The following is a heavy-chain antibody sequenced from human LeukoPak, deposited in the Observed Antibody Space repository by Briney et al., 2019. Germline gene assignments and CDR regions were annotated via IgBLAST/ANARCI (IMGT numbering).Heavy chain of an antibody. CDR2: ISSSSSYI. D-gene: IGHD3-22*01. V-gene: IGHV3-21*01. J-gene: IGHJ4*02. CDR3: AREPANYYYDSSGQFDY. Sequence: GGSLRLSCAASGFTFSSYSMNWVRQAPGKGLEWVSSISSSSSYIYYADSVKGRFTISRDNAKSSLYLQMNSLRAEDTAVYYCAREPANYYYDSSGQFDYWGQGTLVTVSS. CDR1: GFTFSSYS.